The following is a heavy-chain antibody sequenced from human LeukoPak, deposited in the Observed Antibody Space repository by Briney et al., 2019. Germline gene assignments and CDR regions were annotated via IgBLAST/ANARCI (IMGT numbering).Heavy chain of an antibody. CDR2: IIPIFGTA. CDR1: GGTFSSYA. D-gene: IGHD6-13*01. V-gene: IGHV1-69*13. Sequence: ASVKVSCRASGGTFSSYAISWVRQAPGQGLEWMGGIIPIFGTANYAQKFQGRVTITADESTSTAYMELSSLRSEDTAVYYCARDGYSSSWYYFDYWGQGTLVTVSS. CDR3: ARDGYSSSWYYFDY. J-gene: IGHJ4*02.